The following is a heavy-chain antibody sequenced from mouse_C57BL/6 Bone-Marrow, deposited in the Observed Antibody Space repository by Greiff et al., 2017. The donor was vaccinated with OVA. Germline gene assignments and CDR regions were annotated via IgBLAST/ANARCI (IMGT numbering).Heavy chain of an antibody. J-gene: IGHJ3*01. V-gene: IGHV1-74*01. CDR2: IHPSDSAT. D-gene: IGHD2-1*01. Sequence: QVQLQQPGAELVKPGASVKVSCKASGYTFTSYWMHWVKQRPGQGLEWIGRIHPSDSATNYNHKFKGKATLTVDKSSSTAYMQLSSLTSEDSAVYYCAIPDCGTCFAYWGQGTLFTVSA. CDR1: GYTFTSYW. CDR3: AIPDCGTCFAY.